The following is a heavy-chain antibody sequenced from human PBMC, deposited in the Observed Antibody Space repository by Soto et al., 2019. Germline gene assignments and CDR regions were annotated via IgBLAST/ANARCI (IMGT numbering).Heavy chain of an antibody. J-gene: IGHJ4*02. V-gene: IGHV3-23*01. D-gene: IGHD3-9*01. CDR1: GFTFSSYA. CDR3: AKDQGLRYFDWMEGIVDY. Sequence: GGSLRLSCAASGFTFSSYAMSWVRQAPGKGLEWVSAISGSGGSTYYADSVKGRFTISRDNSKNTLYLQMNSLRAEDTAVYYCAKDQGLRYFDWMEGIVDYWGQGTLVTVSS. CDR2: ISGSGGST.